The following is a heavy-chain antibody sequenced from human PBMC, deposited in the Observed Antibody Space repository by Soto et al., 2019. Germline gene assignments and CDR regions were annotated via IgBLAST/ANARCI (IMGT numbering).Heavy chain of an antibody. D-gene: IGHD3-10*01. CDR3: ARDGSGSYYANLDF. J-gene: IGHJ4*02. CDR2: SSSSDTYK. CDR1: GFTLSSYS. Sequence: GGSLRLSCAVSGFTLSSYSMNWVRQAPGKGLEWVSSSSSSDTYKYYADSVKGRFTISRDNAKNSVYLQMNSLRAEDSAVYYCARDGSGSYYANLDFWGQGTLVTVSS. V-gene: IGHV3-21*01.